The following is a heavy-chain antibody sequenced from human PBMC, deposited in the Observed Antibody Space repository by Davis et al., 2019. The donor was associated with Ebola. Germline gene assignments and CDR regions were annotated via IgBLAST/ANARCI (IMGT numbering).Heavy chain of an antibody. J-gene: IGHJ5*02. D-gene: IGHD3-16*02. CDR1: GFTVSSNY. CDR3: ARDYRYASDS. V-gene: IGHV3-48*02. CDR2: ISGNSRAI. Sequence: GESLKISCAASGFTVSSNYMNWVRQAPGKGLEWVSYISGNSRAIYYADSVKGRFTISRDNAKNSLYLQMNSLRDEDTAIYYCARDYRYASDSWGQGTLVTVSS.